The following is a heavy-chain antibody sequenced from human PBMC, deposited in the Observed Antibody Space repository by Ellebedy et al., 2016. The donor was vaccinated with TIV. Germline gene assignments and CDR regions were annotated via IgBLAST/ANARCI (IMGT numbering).Heavy chain of an antibody. V-gene: IGHV1-46*01. CDR1: GYTFASYY. Sequence: AASVKVSCKASGYTFASYYVHWVRQAPGQGLEWMGIINPSGGSTTYAQKFQGRVTMTRDTSTSTVYMELSSLRSEDTAVYYCARMGKFWSGYSDDNWFDPWGQGTLVTVSS. CDR2: INPSGGST. D-gene: IGHD3-3*01. J-gene: IGHJ5*02. CDR3: ARMGKFWSGYSDDNWFDP.